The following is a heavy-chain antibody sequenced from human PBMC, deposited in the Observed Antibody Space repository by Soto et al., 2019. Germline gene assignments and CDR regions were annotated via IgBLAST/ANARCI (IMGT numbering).Heavy chain of an antibody. J-gene: IGHJ6*02. CDR1: GFTFSSNA. Sequence: GGSLRLSCSASGFTFSSNAMHWVRQAPGKGLEYVSAISGYGDTTYYADSVKGRFTISRDNSKKTLYLQMNSLRPEDTAVYFCAKDLQIVLLVYANAYGMDVWGQGTTVTVSS. CDR3: AKDLQIVLLVYANAYGMDV. CDR2: ISGYGDTT. D-gene: IGHD2-8*01. V-gene: IGHV3-64D*06.